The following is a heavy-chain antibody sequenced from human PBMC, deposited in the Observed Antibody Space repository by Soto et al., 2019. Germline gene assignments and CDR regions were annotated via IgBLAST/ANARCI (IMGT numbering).Heavy chain of an antibody. D-gene: IGHD5-12*01. V-gene: IGHV3-23*01. Sequence: EVQLLESGGGLVQPGGSLRLSCAASGFTFSSYAMSWVRQAPGKGLEWVSAISGSGVRTYYADSVKGRFTISRDNSKNTLYLQMNSRRAEDTAVYYCAKPYETDSAWRMTPFYYFDYWGQGSLVTVSS. CDR2: ISGSGVRT. J-gene: IGHJ4*02. CDR3: AKPYETDSAWRMTPFYYFDY. CDR1: GFTFSSYA.